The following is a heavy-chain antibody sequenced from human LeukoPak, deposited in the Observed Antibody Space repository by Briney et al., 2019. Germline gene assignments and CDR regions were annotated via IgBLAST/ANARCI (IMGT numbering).Heavy chain of an antibody. CDR1: GFTFSSSA. CDR2: FKTKYHQV. V-gene: IGHV3-23*05. CDR3: ARSVPDYTRFDY. D-gene: IGHD4-11*01. J-gene: IGHJ4*02. Sequence: GGSLRLSCAASGFTFSSSAMSWVRQAPGKGLEWVSTFKTKYHQVYYAESVRGRFTISTDNSRNTVFLQMNSLRGDDTALYYCARSVPDYTRFDYWGQGALVTVSS.